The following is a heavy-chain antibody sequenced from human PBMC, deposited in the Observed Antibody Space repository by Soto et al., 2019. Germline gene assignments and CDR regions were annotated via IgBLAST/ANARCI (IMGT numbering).Heavy chain of an antibody. Sequence: EVQLLESGGGLVQPGVSLRLSCAASGFTFADFAMTWVRQAPGKGLEWISTIGASGVSTYYADSVKGRFTISRENSKKTLYLQMKSLRADDTAVYYCASLAIFYQRAAMSEYWGQGTLVTVSS. CDR1: GFTFADFA. CDR2: IGASGVST. CDR3: ASLAIFYQRAAMSEY. J-gene: IGHJ4*02. V-gene: IGHV3-23*01. D-gene: IGHD6-25*01.